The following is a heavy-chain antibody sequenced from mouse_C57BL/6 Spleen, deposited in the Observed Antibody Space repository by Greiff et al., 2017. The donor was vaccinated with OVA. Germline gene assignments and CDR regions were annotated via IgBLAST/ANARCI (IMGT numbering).Heavy chain of an antibody. Sequence: ESGPGLVKPSQSLSLTCSVTGYSITSGYYWNWIRQFPGNKLEWMGYISYDGSNNYNPSLKNRISITRDTSKNQFFLKLNSVTTEDTATYYCARLYDYYWYFDVWGTGTTVTVSS. J-gene: IGHJ1*03. CDR1: GYSITSGYY. CDR2: ISYDGSN. D-gene: IGHD2-4*01. V-gene: IGHV3-6*01. CDR3: ARLYDYYWYFDV.